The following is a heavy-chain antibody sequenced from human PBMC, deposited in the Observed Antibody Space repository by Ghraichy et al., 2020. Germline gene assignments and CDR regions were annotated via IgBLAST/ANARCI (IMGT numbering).Heavy chain of an antibody. Sequence: SETLSLTCTVSGGSISSYYWSWIRQPPGKGLEWIGYIYYSGSTNYNPSLKSRVTISVDTSKNQFSLKLSSVTAADTAVYYCARHYSSGWYRGSFDYWGQGTLVTVSS. CDR2: IYYSGST. CDR3: ARHYSSGWYRGSFDY. CDR1: GGSISSYY. D-gene: IGHD6-19*01. V-gene: IGHV4-59*08. J-gene: IGHJ4*02.